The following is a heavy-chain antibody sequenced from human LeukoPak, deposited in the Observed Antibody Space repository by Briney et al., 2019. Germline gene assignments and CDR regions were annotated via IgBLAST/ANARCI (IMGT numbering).Heavy chain of an antibody. V-gene: IGHV1-18*01. CDR2: ISAYNGNT. CDR1: RYTFTSYG. Sequence: ASVKVSSKPSRYTFTSYGINWARQAPGQGLEWMGWISAYNGNTNYAQKLKGRVTMTTDTSQSTAYNELTSRRFYYTSAYSPSKAGYYSSGCYSVYWGQGTLVTVSS. D-gene: IGHD6-19*01. CDR3: SKAGYYSSGCYSVY. J-gene: IGHJ4*02.